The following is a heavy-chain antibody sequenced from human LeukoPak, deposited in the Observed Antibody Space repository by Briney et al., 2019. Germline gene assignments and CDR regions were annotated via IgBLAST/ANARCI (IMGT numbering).Heavy chain of an antibody. CDR3: TSGGTSYY. CDR2: IRSKAYGGTT. J-gene: IGHJ4*02. V-gene: IGHV3-49*04. CDR1: GFSFGDYA. Sequence: PGGSLRLSCTASGFSFGDYAMSWVRQAPGKGLKWVGFIRSKAYGGTTEYAASVKGRFTISRDDSKSIAYLQMNSLKTEDTAVYYCTSGGTSYYWGRGTLVTVSS. D-gene: IGHD4-23*01.